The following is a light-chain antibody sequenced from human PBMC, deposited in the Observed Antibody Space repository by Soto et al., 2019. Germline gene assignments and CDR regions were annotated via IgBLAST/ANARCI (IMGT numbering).Light chain of an antibody. CDR3: SSYTSSSTLVV. CDR1: SCDVGGYNY. V-gene: IGLV2-14*01. CDR2: EVS. J-gene: IGLJ2*01. Sequence: QSALTQPASVSGSPGQSITISCTGTSCDVGGYNYVSWYQQHPGKAPKFMIYEVSNRPSGVSNRFSGSKSGNTASLTISGLQAEDEADYYCSSYTSSSTLVVFGGGTKLTVL.